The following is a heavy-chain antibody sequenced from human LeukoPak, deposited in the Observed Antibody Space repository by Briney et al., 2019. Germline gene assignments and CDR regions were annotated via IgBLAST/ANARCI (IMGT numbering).Heavy chain of an antibody. CDR1: GYTFTSYG. V-gene: IGHV1-18*01. Sequence: ASVKVSCKASGYTFTSYGISWVRQAPGQGLEWMGWISAYNGNTSYAQKLQGRVTMTTDTSTSTAYMELRSLRSDDTAVYYCARASFPDQLLVYGWFDPWGQGTLVTVSS. CDR2: ISAYNGNT. CDR3: ARASFPDQLLVYGWFDP. J-gene: IGHJ5*02. D-gene: IGHD2-2*01.